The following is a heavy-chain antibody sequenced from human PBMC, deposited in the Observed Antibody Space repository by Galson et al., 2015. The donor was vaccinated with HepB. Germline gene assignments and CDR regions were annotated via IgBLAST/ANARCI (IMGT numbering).Heavy chain of an antibody. V-gene: IGHV3-48*03. J-gene: IGHJ6*02. CDR3: ARDGPHGGSGYDLGNLYYYGMDV. CDR1: GFTFSSYE. D-gene: IGHD5-12*01. CDR2: ISSSGSTI. Sequence: SLRLSCAASGFTFSSYEMNWVRQAPGKGLEWVSYISSSGSTIYYADSVKGRFTISRDNAKNSLYLQMNSLRAEDTAVYYCARDGPHGGSGYDLGNLYYYGMDVWGQGTTVTVSS.